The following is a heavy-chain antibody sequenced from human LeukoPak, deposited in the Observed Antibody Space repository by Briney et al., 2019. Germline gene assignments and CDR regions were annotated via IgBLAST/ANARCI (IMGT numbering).Heavy chain of an antibody. J-gene: IGHJ4*02. CDR3: AKDLGDPRYYYDSSGSLDY. Sequence: GGSLRLSCAASGFTFDDYAMPWVRQPPGKGLEWVSLISGDGGSTYYADSVKGRFTISRDNSKNSLYLQMNSLRTEDTALYYCAKDLGDPRYYYDSSGSLDYWGQGTLVTVSS. V-gene: IGHV3-43*02. D-gene: IGHD3-22*01. CDR2: ISGDGGST. CDR1: GFTFDDYA.